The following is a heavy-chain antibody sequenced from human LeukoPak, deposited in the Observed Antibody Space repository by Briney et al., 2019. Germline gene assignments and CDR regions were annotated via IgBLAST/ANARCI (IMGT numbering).Heavy chain of an antibody. CDR3: AHLPAAAFDYYYYGMDV. D-gene: IGHD2-2*01. CDR1: GFTFSSYG. V-gene: IGHV3-30*03. Sequence: GGSLRLSCAASGFTFSSYGMHWVRQAPGKGLEWVAVISYDGSNKYYADSVKGRFTISRDNSKNTLYLQMNSLRAEDTAVYYCAHLPAAAFDYYYYGMDVWGQGTTVTVSS. CDR2: ISYDGSNK. J-gene: IGHJ6*02.